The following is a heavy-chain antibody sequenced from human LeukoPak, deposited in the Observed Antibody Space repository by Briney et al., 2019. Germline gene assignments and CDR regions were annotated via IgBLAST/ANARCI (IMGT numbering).Heavy chain of an antibody. CDR3: ARGRGYGDYRYYYYYYMDV. Sequence: PGGSLRLSCAASGFSFRRYAMSWVRQAPGKGLEWVANIKQDGSEKYYVDSVKGRSPISRDNAKNSLYLQMNSLRAEDTAVYYCARGRGYGDYRYYYYYYMDVWGKGTTVTVSS. CDR2: IKQDGSEK. J-gene: IGHJ6*03. CDR1: GFSFRRYA. D-gene: IGHD4-17*01. V-gene: IGHV3-7*01.